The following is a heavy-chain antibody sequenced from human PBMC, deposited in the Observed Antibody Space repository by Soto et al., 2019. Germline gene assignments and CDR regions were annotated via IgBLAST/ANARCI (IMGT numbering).Heavy chain of an antibody. CDR1: GFTFSSYS. CDR3: AREGITMIDRSGMDV. V-gene: IGHV3-21*01. CDR2: ISSSSSYI. J-gene: IGHJ6*02. Sequence: NPGGSLRLSCAASGFTFSSYSMNWVRQAPGKGLEWVSSISSSSSYIYYADSVKGRFTISRDNAKNSLYLQMNSLRAEDTAVYYCAREGITMIDRSGMDVWGQGTTVTVSS. D-gene: IGHD3-22*01.